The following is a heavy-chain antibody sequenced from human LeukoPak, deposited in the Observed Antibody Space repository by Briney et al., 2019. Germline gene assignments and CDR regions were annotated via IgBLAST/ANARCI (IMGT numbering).Heavy chain of an antibody. CDR2: ISGSGNDI. Sequence: GGSLRLSCATSGFIFSGYYMSWIRQAPGKGLEWVSYISGSGNDISYADSVKGRFTISRDNAKGSLYLQMNSLRAADTAVYYCARAPYYDFWSGLDYYMDVWGKGTTVTVSS. CDR3: ARAPYYDFWSGLDYYMDV. V-gene: IGHV3-11*01. D-gene: IGHD3-3*01. CDR1: GFIFSGYY. J-gene: IGHJ6*03.